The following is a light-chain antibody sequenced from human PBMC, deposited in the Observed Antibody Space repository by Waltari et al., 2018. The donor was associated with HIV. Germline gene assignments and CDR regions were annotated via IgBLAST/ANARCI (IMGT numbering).Light chain of an antibody. J-gene: IGLJ2*01. CDR1: SSDVGGYNY. Sequence: QSALTQPASVSGSPGQSITISCTGPSSDVGGYNYVSWYQQHPGKAPKLMIYDVSNRPSGVSNRFSGSKPGNTASLTISGLQAEDEADYYCSSYTSSSTVVFGGGTKLTVL. CDR3: SSYTSSSTVV. CDR2: DVS. V-gene: IGLV2-14*01.